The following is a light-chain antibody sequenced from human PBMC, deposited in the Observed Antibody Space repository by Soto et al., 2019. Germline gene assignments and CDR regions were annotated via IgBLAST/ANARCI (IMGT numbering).Light chain of an antibody. CDR1: QSVSSSY. V-gene: IGKV3-20*01. CDR2: GGS. J-gene: IGKJ4*01. Sequence: DIVLTQSPGTLSLSLGERATLSCRASQSVSSSYLAWYQQKPGQTPRPLIYGGSSRATCIPDRVSGSWSGAGFTLPVTRLEPEDSAVYYCQQYEISPLTFGGGTKVDIK. CDR3: QQYEISPLT.